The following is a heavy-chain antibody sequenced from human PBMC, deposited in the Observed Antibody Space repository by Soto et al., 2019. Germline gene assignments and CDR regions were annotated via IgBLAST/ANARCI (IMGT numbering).Heavy chain of an antibody. CDR1: GFTFSSYD. CDR2: ISYDGSNK. Sequence: QVQLVESGGGVVQPGRSLRLSCAASGFTFSSYDMHWVRQAPGKGLEWVAVISYDGSNKYYASSVKGRFTISRDNSKNTLYLQMKSLRAEDTAVYDCARVARGVGATTVHFDYWGQGTLVTVSS. J-gene: IGHJ4*02. CDR3: ARVARGVGATTVHFDY. D-gene: IGHD1-26*01. V-gene: IGHV3-30-3*01.